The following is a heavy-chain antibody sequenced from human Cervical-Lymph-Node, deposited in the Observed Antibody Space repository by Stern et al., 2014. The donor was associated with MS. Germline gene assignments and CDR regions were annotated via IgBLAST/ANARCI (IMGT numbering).Heavy chain of an antibody. CDR2: FCPGDSET. Sequence: VQLVESGAELKKPGESLRVSCKGSGYSLTNTWIGWVRQVPGKGLEWMGIFCPGDSETRYSPSFQAQVTISADKSISTAYLQWSSLKAADTAMYYCARGRGIALRPDYWGQGTLVTVSS. D-gene: IGHD6-13*01. CDR1: GYSLTNTW. V-gene: IGHV5-51*03. J-gene: IGHJ4*02. CDR3: ARGRGIALRPDY.